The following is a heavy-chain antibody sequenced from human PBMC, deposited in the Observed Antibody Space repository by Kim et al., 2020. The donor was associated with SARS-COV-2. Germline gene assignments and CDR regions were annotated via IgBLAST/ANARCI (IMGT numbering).Heavy chain of an antibody. Sequence: YYPGSVKGRFTISRDNSKNSLYLQMNSLRTEDTALYYCAKEDSSGFDYWGQGTLVTVSS. V-gene: IGHV3-43*01. CDR3: AKEDSSGFDY. D-gene: IGHD3-22*01. J-gene: IGHJ4*02.